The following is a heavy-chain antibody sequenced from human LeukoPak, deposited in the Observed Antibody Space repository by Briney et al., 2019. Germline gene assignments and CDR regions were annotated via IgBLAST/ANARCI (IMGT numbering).Heavy chain of an antibody. CDR3: ARGGYDFVYYYYGMDV. V-gene: IGHV1-2*06. CDR1: GYTLTELS. D-gene: IGHD3-3*01. J-gene: IGHJ6*02. Sequence: GASVKVSCKVSGYTLTELSMHWVRQAPGQGLEWMGRINPNSGGTNYAQKFQGRVTMTRDTSISTAYMELSRLRSDDTAVYYCARGGYDFVYYYYGMDVWGRGTTVTVSS. CDR2: INPNSGGT.